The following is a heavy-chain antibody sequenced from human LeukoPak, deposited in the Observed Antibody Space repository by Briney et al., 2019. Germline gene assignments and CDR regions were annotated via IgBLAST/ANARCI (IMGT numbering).Heavy chain of an antibody. CDR2: IKQDGSEK. CDR1: GFTFSSYA. J-gene: IGHJ4*02. CDR3: ASDKIVGATKFDY. V-gene: IGHV3-7*01. Sequence: GGSLRLSCAASGFTFSSYAMHWVRQAPGKGLEWVANIKQDGSEKYYVDSVKGRFTISRDNVKNSLYLQMNSLRAEDTAVYYCASDKIVGATKFDYWGQGILVTVSS. D-gene: IGHD1-26*01.